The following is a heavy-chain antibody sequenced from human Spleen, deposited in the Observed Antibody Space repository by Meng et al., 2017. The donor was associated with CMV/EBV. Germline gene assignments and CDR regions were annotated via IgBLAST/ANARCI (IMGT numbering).Heavy chain of an antibody. V-gene: IGHV3-23*01. CDR1: GFTSSNYA. J-gene: IGHJ4*02. CDR2: ISGTGATT. Sequence: GGSLRLSCAASGFTSSNYAINWVRQAPGKGLEWISAISGTGATTYYADSVKGRFTISRDDSKNTLYLQMNSLRTEDTAIYYCARDAYCGGDCYGYYFDYWGQGTLVTVSS. D-gene: IGHD2-21*01. CDR3: ARDAYCGGDCYGYYFDY.